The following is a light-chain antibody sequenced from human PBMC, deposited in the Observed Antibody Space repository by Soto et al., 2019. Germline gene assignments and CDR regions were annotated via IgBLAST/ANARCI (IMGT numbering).Light chain of an antibody. CDR2: DAS. J-gene: IGKJ4*01. Sequence: DNPMTPSPSNLTASVGDRVTLPCRDSQSIGRFLAWYQHQPGKAPKLLIYDASTLESGVPSRFSGSGSGTDFSLTISRLEPEDFAVYYCQEYCTAPRLTFGGGTKVDIK. CDR3: QEYCTAPRLT. V-gene: IGKV1-5*01. CDR1: QSIGRF.